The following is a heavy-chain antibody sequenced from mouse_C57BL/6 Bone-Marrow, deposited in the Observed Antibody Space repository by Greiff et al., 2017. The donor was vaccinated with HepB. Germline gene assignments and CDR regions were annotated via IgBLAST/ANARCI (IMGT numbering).Heavy chain of an antibody. CDR2: IYPSDSET. J-gene: IGHJ4*01. D-gene: IGHD1-1*01. V-gene: IGHV1-61*01. CDR1: GYTFTSYW. CDR3: ARRRAITTVVRDNPYAMDC. Sequence: QVHVKQSGAELVRPGSSVKLSCKASGYTFTSYWMDWVKQRPGQGLEWIGNIYPSDSETHYNQKFKDKATLTVDKSSSTAYMQLSSLTSEDSAVYYCARRRAITTVVRDNPYAMDCWGQGPSVTVSS.